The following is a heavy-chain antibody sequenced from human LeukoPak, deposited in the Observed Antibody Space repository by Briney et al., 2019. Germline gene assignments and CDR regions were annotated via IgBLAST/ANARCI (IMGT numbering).Heavy chain of an antibody. V-gene: IGHV1-2*02. J-gene: IGHJ6*03. CDR3: AKGGSGYVAHYYMDV. Sequence: GASVTVSCKASGYTFTGYYMHWVRQAPGQGLEWMGWINPNSGGTNYAQKFQGRVTMTRDTSISTAYMELSRLRSDDTAVYYCAKGGSGYVAHYYMDVWGKGTTVTVSS. CDR2: INPNSGGT. CDR1: GYTFTGYY. D-gene: IGHD5-12*01.